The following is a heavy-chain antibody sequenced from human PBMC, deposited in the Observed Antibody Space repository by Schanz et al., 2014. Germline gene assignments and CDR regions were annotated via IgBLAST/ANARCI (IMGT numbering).Heavy chain of an antibody. CDR1: GFTFSDHY. J-gene: IGHJ4*02. CDR2: IYHSGRT. Sequence: VQLLESGGGMVQPGGSLRLSCAASGFTFSDHYMDWVRQAPGKGLEWIGEIYHSGRTNYNPSLKSRVTISVDKSNNEYPLKLSSVAAEDTAVYYCASTHWFGSGTTIVDYWGQGTLVTVSS. CDR3: ASTHWFGSGTTIVDY. V-gene: IGHV4-4*02. D-gene: IGHD3-10*01.